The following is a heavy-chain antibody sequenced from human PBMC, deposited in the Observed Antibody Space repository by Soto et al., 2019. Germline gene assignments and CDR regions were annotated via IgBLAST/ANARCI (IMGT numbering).Heavy chain of an antibody. V-gene: IGHV3-7*01. CDR1: GFTFSSHW. CDR3: ARDRGCTTTSCFRYYYMDV. Sequence: EVQLVESGGGLVQPGGSLRLSCAASGFTFSSHWMSWVRQAPGKGLEWVANIQQDGSGRSYVDSVKGRFTISRDNAKNSLYLQMNSLGAEDTAVYYCARDRGCTTTSCFRYYYMDVWGKGTTVTVSS. J-gene: IGHJ6*03. CDR2: IQQDGSGR. D-gene: IGHD2-2*01.